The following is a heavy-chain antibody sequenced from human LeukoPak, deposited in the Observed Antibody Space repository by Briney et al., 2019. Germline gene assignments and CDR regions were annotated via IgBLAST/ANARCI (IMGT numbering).Heavy chain of an antibody. CDR3: ARVGDGLNDAFDI. Sequence: GASVKVSCKASGYIFTGHYMNWVRQAPGRGLEWMGRINPKTGGTNFAQNFQGRVTMTRDTSISTGYMELTRLRPDDTAVYYCARVGDGLNDAFDIWGQGTMVTVSS. D-gene: IGHD5-24*01. V-gene: IGHV1-2*06. J-gene: IGHJ3*02. CDR2: INPKTGGT. CDR1: GYIFTGHY.